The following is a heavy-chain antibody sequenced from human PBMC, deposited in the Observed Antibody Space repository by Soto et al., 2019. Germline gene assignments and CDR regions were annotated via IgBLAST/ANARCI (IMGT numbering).Heavy chain of an antibody. D-gene: IGHD2-8*02. J-gene: IGHJ4*02. Sequence: QVQLQQWGAGLLKPSETLSLTCAVYGGSFSGYYWTWIRQPPGTGLEWIGEINHSGSTNYNPSLKXXVTISVDTSKNPLSLKLTSVTAADTAVYYCARDKITGLFDYWGQGTLVTVSS. CDR3: ARDKITGLFDY. CDR2: INHSGST. V-gene: IGHV4-34*01. CDR1: GGSFSGYY.